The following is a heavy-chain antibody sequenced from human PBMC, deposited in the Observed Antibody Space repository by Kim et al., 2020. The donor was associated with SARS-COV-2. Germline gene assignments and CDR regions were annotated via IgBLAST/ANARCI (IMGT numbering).Heavy chain of an antibody. Sequence: GGSLRLSCGASGFTFGDYAMHWVRQGPGKGLEWVSGINWNSGRTDYADSVKGRFTVSRDNAKNSLFLQLNSLGPEDTALYYCVRSAVARGVGVAMMLAFDTWGQGTMVTVS. V-gene: IGHV3-9*01. CDR1: GFTFGDYA. CDR3: VRSAVARGVGVAMMLAFDT. J-gene: IGHJ3*02. CDR2: INWNSGRT. D-gene: IGHD3-3*01.